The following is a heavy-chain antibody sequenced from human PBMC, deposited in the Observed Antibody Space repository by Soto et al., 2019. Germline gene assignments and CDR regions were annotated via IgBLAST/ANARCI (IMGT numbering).Heavy chain of an antibody. CDR3: ARGFGRFNY. CDR2: IDGSCTTK. V-gene: IGHV3-48*03. J-gene: IGHJ4*02. D-gene: IGHD3-10*01. CDR1: GFTFNDFE. Sequence: EVQLLESGGGLVQPGGSLRLSCGVSGFTFNDFEMNWVRQAPGKGLEWLAYIDGSCTTKKYADSVRGRFTISRDNPNNSLFLQMSSLSAADTAIYYCARGFGRFNYWGQGTLVSVSS.